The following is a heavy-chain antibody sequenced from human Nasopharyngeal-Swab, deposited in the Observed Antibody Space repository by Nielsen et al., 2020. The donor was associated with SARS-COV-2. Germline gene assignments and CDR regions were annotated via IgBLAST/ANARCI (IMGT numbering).Heavy chain of an antibody. CDR2: ISYDGSNK. D-gene: IGHD2-2*01. CDR3: ARGELLSNAFDI. V-gene: IGHV3-30-3*01. CDR1: GFTFSSYA. Sequence: GESLKISCAASGFTFSSYAMHWVRQAPGKGLEWVAVISYDGSNKYYADSVKGRFTISRDNSKNTLYLQMNSLRAEDTAVYYCARGELLSNAFDIWGQGIMVTVSS. J-gene: IGHJ3*02.